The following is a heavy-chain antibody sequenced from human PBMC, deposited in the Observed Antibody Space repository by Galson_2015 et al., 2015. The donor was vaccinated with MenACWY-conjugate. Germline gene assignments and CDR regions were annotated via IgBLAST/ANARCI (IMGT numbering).Heavy chain of an antibody. CDR3: ARKDSGSYGGDWFDP. CDR2: ISSSSSYI. Sequence: SLRLSCAASGFTFSSYSMNWVRQAPGKGLEWVSSISSSSSYIYYADSVKGRFTISRDNAKNSLYLQMNSLRAEDTAVYYCARKDSGSYGGDWFDPWGQGTLVTVSS. D-gene: IGHD1-26*01. CDR1: GFTFSSYS. V-gene: IGHV3-21*01. J-gene: IGHJ5*02.